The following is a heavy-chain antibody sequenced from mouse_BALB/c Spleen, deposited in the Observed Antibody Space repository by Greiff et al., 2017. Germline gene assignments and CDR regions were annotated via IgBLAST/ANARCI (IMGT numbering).Heavy chain of an antibody. J-gene: IGHJ2*01. CDR1: GYSITSDYA. Sequence: EVQLQESGPGLVKPSQSLSLTCTVTGYSITSDYAWNWIRQFPGNKLEWMGYISYSGSTSYNPSLKSRISITRDTSKNQFFLQLNSVTTEDTATYYCARDPLLAGGFDYWGQGTTLTVSS. D-gene: IGHD2-10*02. CDR3: ARDPLLAGGFDY. CDR2: ISYSGST. V-gene: IGHV3-2*02.